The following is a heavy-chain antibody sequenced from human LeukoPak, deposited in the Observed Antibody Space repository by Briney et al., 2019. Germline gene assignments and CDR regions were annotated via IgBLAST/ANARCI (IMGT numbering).Heavy chain of an antibody. CDR3: ATTPRYFDWLLAIDY. CDR2: FDPEDGET. J-gene: IGHJ4*02. D-gene: IGHD3-9*01. CDR1: GYTLTELS. Sequence: ASVKVSCKVSGYTLTELSMHWVRQAPGKGLEWMGGFDPEDGETIYAQKFQGRVTTTEDTSTDTAYMELSSLRSEDTAVYYCATTPRYFDWLLAIDYWGQGTLVTVSS. V-gene: IGHV1-24*01.